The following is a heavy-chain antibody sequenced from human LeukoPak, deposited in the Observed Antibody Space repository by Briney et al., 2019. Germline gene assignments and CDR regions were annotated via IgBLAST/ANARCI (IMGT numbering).Heavy chain of an antibody. V-gene: IGHV3-74*01. CDR3: ARGGSVYGDYYGY. CDR2: INGDGSNT. J-gene: IGHJ4*02. D-gene: IGHD4-17*01. Sequence: SGGSLRLSCAASGFTFSSYSMHWVRQAPGKRLVWVSRINGDGSNTDYADSVKGRFTISRNNAKNTLYLQMNSLRVEDTAVYFCARGGSVYGDYYGYWGQGTLVTVSS. CDR1: GFTFSSYS.